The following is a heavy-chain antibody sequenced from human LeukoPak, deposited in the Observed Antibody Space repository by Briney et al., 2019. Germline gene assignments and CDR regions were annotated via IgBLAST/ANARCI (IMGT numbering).Heavy chain of an antibody. CDR3: ARATAPDPLGIAAAGIDY. V-gene: IGHV4-34*01. CDR2: INHSGST. J-gene: IGHJ4*02. CDR1: GGSFSGYY. Sequence: SETLSLTCAVYGGSFSGYYWSWIRQPPGKGLEWIGEINHSGSTNYNPSLKSRVTISVDTSKNQFSLKLSSVAAADTAVYYCARATAPDPLGIAAAGIDYWGQGTLVTVSS. D-gene: IGHD6-13*01.